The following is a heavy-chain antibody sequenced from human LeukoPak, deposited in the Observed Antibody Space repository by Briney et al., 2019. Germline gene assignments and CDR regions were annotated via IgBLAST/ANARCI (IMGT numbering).Heavy chain of an antibody. V-gene: IGHV3-11*05. Sequence: GGSLRLSCAASGFTFSDYYMSWIRQAPGKGLEWVSYISSSSSYTNYADSVKGRFTISRDNAKNALYLQMNSLRAEDTAVYYCARDRTNWHFDYWGQGTLVTVSS. J-gene: IGHJ4*02. CDR1: GFTFSDYY. CDR2: ISSSSSYT. CDR3: ARDRTNWHFDY. D-gene: IGHD1-1*01.